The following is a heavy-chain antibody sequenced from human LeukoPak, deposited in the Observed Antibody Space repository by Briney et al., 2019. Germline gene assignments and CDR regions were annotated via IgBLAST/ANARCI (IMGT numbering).Heavy chain of an antibody. J-gene: IGHJ4*02. V-gene: IGHV4-39*01. CDR1: GGSICSSTYY. CDR2: IYYSGST. CDR3: ARHASVDGNWPRPLDY. Sequence: SETLSLTCTVSGGSICSSTYYGGWIRQPPGKGLEWIGNIYYSGSTYYNPSLKTRVTISVDTSKNQFSLKLTSVTAADTAVYYCARHASVDGNWPRPLDYWGQGSLVTVSS. D-gene: IGHD6-19*01.